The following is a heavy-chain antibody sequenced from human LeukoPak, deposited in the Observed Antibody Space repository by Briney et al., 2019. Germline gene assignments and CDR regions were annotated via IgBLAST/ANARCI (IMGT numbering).Heavy chain of an antibody. J-gene: IGHJ5*01. CDR2: IGTSGDYST. CDR3: ARNRGSCDDTSCPKWFAS. Sequence: GRSLRLSCEASSGFTFGNYMHWLRQAAGKGLEWLSSIGTSGDYSTYYAESVKARFSISRDNAKNSLYLQMDRLRVEDTAVYYCARNRGSCDDTSCPKWFASWRQATLVIVSS. CDR1: SGFTFGNY. D-gene: IGHD3-22*01. V-gene: IGHV3-11*06.